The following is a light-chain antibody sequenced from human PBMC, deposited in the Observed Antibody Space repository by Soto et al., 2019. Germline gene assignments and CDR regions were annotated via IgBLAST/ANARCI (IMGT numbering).Light chain of an antibody. CDR3: QQLNSYPWT. CDR1: QGISSY. CDR2: AAS. Sequence: IQLTQSPSSLSASVGDRVTITCRASQGISSYLAWYQQKPGKAPKLLIYAASTLQSGVPSRFSGSGSGTDFTLTISSMQPEDFATYYCQQLNSYPWTFGQGTE. V-gene: IGKV1-9*01. J-gene: IGKJ1*01.